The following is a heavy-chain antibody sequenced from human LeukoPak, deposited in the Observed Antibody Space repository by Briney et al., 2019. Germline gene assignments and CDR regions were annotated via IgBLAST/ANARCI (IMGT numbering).Heavy chain of an antibody. J-gene: IGHJ4*02. Sequence: GGSLRLSCGASGFTFSSYGMHWVRKAPGKGLEWVALIRYDGSNRYYADSVKGRFTISRDNSKNTLYLQMNSLRAEDTAVYYCAKDRATMIVMIRTAPRGELDYWGQGSLVTVSS. CDR3: AKDRATMIVMIRTAPRGELDY. V-gene: IGHV3-30*02. D-gene: IGHD3-22*01. CDR2: IRYDGSNR. CDR1: GFTFSSYG.